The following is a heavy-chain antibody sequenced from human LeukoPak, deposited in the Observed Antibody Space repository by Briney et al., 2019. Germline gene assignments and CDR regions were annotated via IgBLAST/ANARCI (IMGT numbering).Heavy chain of an antibody. CDR1: GGTFSSYA. Sequence: SVTVSCKASGGTFSSYAISWVRQAPGQGLEWMGGIIPIFGTANYAQKFQGRVTITADESTSTAYMELSSLRSEDTAVYYCARDGPYDSSGYYYSTPFDYWGQGTLVTVSS. CDR3: ARDGPYDSSGYYYSTPFDY. D-gene: IGHD3-22*01. J-gene: IGHJ4*02. CDR2: IIPIFGTA. V-gene: IGHV1-69*13.